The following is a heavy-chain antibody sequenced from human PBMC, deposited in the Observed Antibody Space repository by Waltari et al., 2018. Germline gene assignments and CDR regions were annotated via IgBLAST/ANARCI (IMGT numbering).Heavy chain of an antibody. CDR1: GGSISSSSYY. D-gene: IGHD1-1*01. V-gene: IGHV4-39*01. Sequence: QLQLQESGPGLVKPSETLSLTCTVSGGSISSSSYYWGWIRQPPGKGLEWIGSSYYSGSTYYNPSLKSRVTISVNTSKNQFSLKLSSVTAADTAVYYCARARYRSWFDPWGQGTLVTVSS. J-gene: IGHJ5*02. CDR3: ARARYRSWFDP. CDR2: SYYSGST.